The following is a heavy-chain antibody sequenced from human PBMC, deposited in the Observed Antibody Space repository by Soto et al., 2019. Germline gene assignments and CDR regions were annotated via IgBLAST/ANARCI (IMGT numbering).Heavy chain of an antibody. CDR3: TTHHRRRWLFHLASYYFDY. CDR2: IKSKTDGGTT. J-gene: IGHJ4*02. V-gene: IGHV3-15*01. CDR1: GFTFSNAW. Sequence: KPGGSLRLSCAASGFTFSNAWMSWVRQAPGKGLEWVGRIKSKTDGGTTDYAAPVKGRFTISRDDSKNTLYLQMNSLKTEDTAVYYCTTHHRRRWLFHLASYYFDYWGQGTLVTVSS. D-gene: IGHD6-19*01.